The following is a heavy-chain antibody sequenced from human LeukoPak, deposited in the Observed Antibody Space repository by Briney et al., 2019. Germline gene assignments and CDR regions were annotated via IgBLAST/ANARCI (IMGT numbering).Heavy chain of an antibody. V-gene: IGHV1-2*02. Sequence: ASVKVSCKASGYTFTGYYMHWVRQAPGQGLEWMGWINPNSGGTNYAQKFQGRVTMTRDASISTAYMELSRLRSDDTAVYYCARDRFLWEPRDDAFDIWGQGTMVTVSS. CDR3: ARDRFLWEPRDDAFDI. J-gene: IGHJ3*02. CDR2: INPNSGGT. D-gene: IGHD1-26*01. CDR1: GYTFTGYY.